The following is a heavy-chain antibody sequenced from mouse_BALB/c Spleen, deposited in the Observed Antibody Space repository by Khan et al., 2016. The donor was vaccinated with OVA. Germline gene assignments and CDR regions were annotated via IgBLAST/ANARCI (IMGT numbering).Heavy chain of an antibody. CDR3: ARGEVRFAY. D-gene: IGHD2-14*01. J-gene: IGHJ3*01. CDR1: GFNIKDYY. V-gene: IGHV14-1*02. Sequence: VRLQQSGAEFVRPGALVKLSCKASGFNIKDYYMHWVKQRPEQGLERIGWIDPENGNTIYDPKFQDKASITADTSSNTAYLQLSSLTSEDTAVYYCARGEVRFAYWGQGTLVTVSA. CDR2: IDPENGNT.